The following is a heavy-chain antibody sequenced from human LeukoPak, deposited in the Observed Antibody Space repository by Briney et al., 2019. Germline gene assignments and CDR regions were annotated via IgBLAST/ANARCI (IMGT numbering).Heavy chain of an antibody. J-gene: IGHJ4*02. D-gene: IGHD3-3*01. V-gene: IGHV3-30*02. CDR1: GFTFSSYG. Sequence: PGGSLRLSCAASGFTFSSYGMHWVRQAPGKGLEWVAFIRYDGSNKYYADSVKGRFTISRDNSKITLYLQMNSLRAEDTAVYYCAKIPYDFWSGYTQFDYWGQGTLVTVSS. CDR2: IRYDGSNK. CDR3: AKIPYDFWSGYTQFDY.